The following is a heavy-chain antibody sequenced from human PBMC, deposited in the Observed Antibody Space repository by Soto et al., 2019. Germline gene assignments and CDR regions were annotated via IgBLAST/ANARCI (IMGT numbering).Heavy chain of an antibody. V-gene: IGHV4-59*01. CDR2: IYYSGST. Sequence: SETLSLTCTVSGGSISSYYWSWIRQPPGKGLEWIGYIYYSGSTNYNPSLKSRVTISVDTSKNQFSLKLSSVTAADTAVYYCARDRGFGYFDYWGQGTLVTVSS. CDR1: GGSISSYY. CDR3: ARDRGFGYFDY. J-gene: IGHJ4*02. D-gene: IGHD3-10*01.